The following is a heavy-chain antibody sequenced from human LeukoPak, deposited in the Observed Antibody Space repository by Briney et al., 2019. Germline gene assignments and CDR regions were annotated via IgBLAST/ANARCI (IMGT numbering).Heavy chain of an antibody. V-gene: IGHV1-46*01. CDR2: INPSGGST. J-gene: IGHJ4*02. CDR3: ATVILGYYS. Sequence: ASVKVSCKASGYTFTSYYMHWVRQAPGQGLEWMGIINPSGGSTSYAQKFQGRVTMTEDTSTDTAYMELSSLRSEDTAVYYCATVILGYYSWGQGTLVTVSS. CDR1: GYTFTSYY. D-gene: IGHD6-13*01.